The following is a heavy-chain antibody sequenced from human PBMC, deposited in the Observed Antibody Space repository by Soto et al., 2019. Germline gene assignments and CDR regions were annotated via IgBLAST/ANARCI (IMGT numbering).Heavy chain of an antibody. J-gene: IGHJ5*02. V-gene: IGHV4-30-4*01. CDR1: GGSINSGDYY. CDR2: IYYSGST. CDR3: ARAKGLVTVTTSWFDP. D-gene: IGHD4-17*01. Sequence: QVQLQESGPGLVKPSQTLSLTCTVSGGSINSGDYYWSWIRQPPGKGLEWIGYIYYSGSTYYNPSLKSLVSISADTSKNQFSLKLSSVTVADTAVYYCARAKGLVTVTTSWFDPWGQGTLVTVSS.